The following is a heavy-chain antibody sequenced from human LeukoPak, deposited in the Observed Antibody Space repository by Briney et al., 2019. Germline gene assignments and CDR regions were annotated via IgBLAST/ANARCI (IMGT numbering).Heavy chain of an antibody. Sequence: GASVKVSCKASGYTFTGYYMHWVRQAPGRGLEWMGWINPNSGGTNYAQKFQGRVTMTRDTSISTAYMELSRLRSDDTAVYYCARDPSFPIVVVPAAMSQSPGAFDIWGQGTMVTVSS. J-gene: IGHJ3*02. CDR1: GYTFTGYY. D-gene: IGHD2-2*01. V-gene: IGHV1-2*02. CDR2: INPNSGGT. CDR3: ARDPSFPIVVVPAAMSQSPGAFDI.